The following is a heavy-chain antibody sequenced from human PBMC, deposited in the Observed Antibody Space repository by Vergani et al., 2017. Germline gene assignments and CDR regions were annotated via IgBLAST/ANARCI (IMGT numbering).Heavy chain of an antibody. Sequence: EVQLLESGGGLVQPGGSLRLSCAASGFTFSSYAMSWVRQAPGKGLEWVSAISGSGGSTYYADAVKGRFTISRDNSKNTLYLQMNSLRAEDTAVYYCAKGEGYYYYMDVWGKGTTVTVSS. J-gene: IGHJ6*03. CDR3: AKGEGYYYYMDV. V-gene: IGHV3-23*01. CDR1: GFTFSSYA. CDR2: ISGSGGST.